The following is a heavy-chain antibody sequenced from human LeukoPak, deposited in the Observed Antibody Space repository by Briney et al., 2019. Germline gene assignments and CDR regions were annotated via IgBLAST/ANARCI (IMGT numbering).Heavy chain of an antibody. CDR3: ARQLLWFGELQPFDY. J-gene: IGHJ4*02. V-gene: IGHV3-48*04. CDR1: GFTFSSYS. CDR2: ISSSSTI. Sequence: GGSLRLSCAASGFTFSSYSMNWVRQAPGKGLEWVSYISSSSTIYYADSVKGRLTISRDNAKNSLYLQMNSLRAEDTALYYCARQLLWFGELQPFDYWGQGTLVTVSS. D-gene: IGHD3-10*01.